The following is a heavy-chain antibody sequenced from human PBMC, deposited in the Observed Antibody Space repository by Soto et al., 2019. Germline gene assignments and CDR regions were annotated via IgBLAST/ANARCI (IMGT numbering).Heavy chain of an antibody. V-gene: IGHV4-61*08. Sequence: PSETLSLTCSVSGASLTRGVYYWSWVRQPPGRQLEWIGSIYYRGTTNYNPSLTGRVTISVDTSKNQFSLKLSSVTAADTAVYYCARDYYGGIYGGRLEDINWFDHWGQGTLVPVSS. D-gene: IGHD3-22*01. CDR1: GASLTRGVYY. CDR2: IYYRGTT. J-gene: IGHJ5*02. CDR3: ARDYYGGIYGGRLEDINWFDH.